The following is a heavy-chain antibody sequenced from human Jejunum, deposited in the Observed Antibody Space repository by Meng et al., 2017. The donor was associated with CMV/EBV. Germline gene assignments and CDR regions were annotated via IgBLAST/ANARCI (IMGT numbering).Heavy chain of an antibody. J-gene: IGHJ6*02. V-gene: IGHV4-59*11. Sequence: SGDSLRSHYWSWIRQSPGKGLEWMGYVYYSGSATYSDSLRSRITIAVDMSKNQVSLKLRSVSAADTAVYYCARGEKRSQYYYGLDVWGQGTTVTVSS. CDR2: VYYSGSA. CDR1: GDSLRSHY. D-gene: IGHD1-26*01. CDR3: ARGEKRSQYYYGLDV.